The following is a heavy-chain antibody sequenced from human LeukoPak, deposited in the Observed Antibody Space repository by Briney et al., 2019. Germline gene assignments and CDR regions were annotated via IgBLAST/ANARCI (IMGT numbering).Heavy chain of an antibody. CDR2: IIPIFGTA. Sequence: SVKVSCKASGGTFSSYAISWVRQAPGQGLEWMGGIIPIFGTANYAQKFQGRVTITADKSTSTAYMELSSLRSEDTAVYYCAIGYGSGSLNAFDIWGQGTMVTVSS. CDR3: AIGYGSGSLNAFDI. J-gene: IGHJ3*02. D-gene: IGHD3-10*01. V-gene: IGHV1-69*06. CDR1: GGTFSSYA.